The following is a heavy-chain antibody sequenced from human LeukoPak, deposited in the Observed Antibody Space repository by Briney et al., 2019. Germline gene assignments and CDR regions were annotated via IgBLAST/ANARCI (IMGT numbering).Heavy chain of an antibody. V-gene: IGHV4-59*01. Sequence: SETLSLTCTVSGGSISSYYWSWIRQPPGKGLEWIGDIYYSGSTNYNPSLKSRVTISIDTSKNQFSLKLSSVTAADTAVYYCARVRITGSGTYYYFDYWGQGTLVTVSS. CDR2: IYYSGST. D-gene: IGHD3-10*01. J-gene: IGHJ4*02. CDR3: ARVRITGSGTYYYFDY. CDR1: GGSISSYY.